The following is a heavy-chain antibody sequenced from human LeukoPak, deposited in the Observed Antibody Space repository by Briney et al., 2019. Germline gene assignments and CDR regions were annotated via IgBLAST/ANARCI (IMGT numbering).Heavy chain of an antibody. J-gene: IGHJ5*02. V-gene: IGHV1-2*02. Sequence: ASVKVSCKASGYTFTGYYMHWVRQAPGQGLEWMGWINPNSGGTNYAQKFQGRVTMTRDTSISTAYMELSRLRSDDTAVYYCARAPMIVAEIGWFDPWGQGTLVTVSS. CDR1: GYTFTGYY. CDR2: INPNSGGT. CDR3: ARAPMIVAEIGWFDP. D-gene: IGHD3-22*01.